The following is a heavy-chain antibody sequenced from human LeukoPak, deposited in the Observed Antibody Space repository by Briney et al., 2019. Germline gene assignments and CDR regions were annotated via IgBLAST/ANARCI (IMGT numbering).Heavy chain of an antibody. J-gene: IGHJ5*02. V-gene: IGHV4-39*01. D-gene: IGHD1-26*01. CDR1: GRSISTRSYH. CDR3: ARNSGNYLGWFDP. Sequence: KPSDTLSLTCTVSGRSISTRSYHWGRIRQPPAKVLEWIETIHYSGRTYYNPSLKSRVTISVDTSKNQFSLKMSSVTAADTAMYYCARNSGNYLGWFDPWGQGTLVTVSS. CDR2: IHYSGRT.